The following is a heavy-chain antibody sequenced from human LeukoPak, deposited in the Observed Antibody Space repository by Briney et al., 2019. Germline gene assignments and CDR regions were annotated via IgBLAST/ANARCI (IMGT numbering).Heavy chain of an antibody. CDR1: GGSISSYY. D-gene: IGHD3-16*01. J-gene: IGHJ5*02. Sequence: SETLSLTCTVSGGSISSYYWSLIRQPPGKGLEWIGYIYYSGNTNYNPSLKSRVTISVDTSKNQLSVKLSSVTAADAAVYYCARAFTSPGGFDPWGQGTLVTVSS. CDR3: ARAFTSPGGFDP. V-gene: IGHV4-59*01. CDR2: IYYSGNT.